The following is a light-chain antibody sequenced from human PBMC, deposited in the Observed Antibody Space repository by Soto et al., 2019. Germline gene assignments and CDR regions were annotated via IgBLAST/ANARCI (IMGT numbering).Light chain of an antibody. CDR3: SSYAGRNNMV. CDR2: EVT. CDR1: SSDVGRYDY. Sequence: QSVLTQPPSASGSPGQSVTISCTGTSSDVGRYDYVSWYQHHPGKAPKVMIYEVTKRPSGVPDRFSGSKSGNTASLTVSGLQAEDEADYFCSSYAGRNNMVFGGGTQLTVL. V-gene: IGLV2-8*01. J-gene: IGLJ2*01.